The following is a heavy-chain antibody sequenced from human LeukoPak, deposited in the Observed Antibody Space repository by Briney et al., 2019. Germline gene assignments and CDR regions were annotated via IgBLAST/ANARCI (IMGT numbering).Heavy chain of an antibody. V-gene: IGHV3-23*01. CDR3: AKAPVTTCRGAFCYPFDY. CDR1: GITLNLCG. D-gene: IGHD2-15*01. CDR2: ISDTGNT. J-gene: IGHJ4*02. Sequence: LSLSSAASGITLNLCGMSLVRKAPGKGLEWVSAISDTGNTYHADSVKGRFTISRDSSKNTLFLQMNRLRPEDAAVYYCAKAPVTTCRGAFCYPFDYWGLGTLVTVSS.